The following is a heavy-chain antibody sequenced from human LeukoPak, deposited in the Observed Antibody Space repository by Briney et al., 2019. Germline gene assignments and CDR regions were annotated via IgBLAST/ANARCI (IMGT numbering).Heavy chain of an antibody. V-gene: IGHV3-30*02. Sequence: GGSLRLSCAASGFTFRTYGMHWVRQAPGKGLEWVAFIRNDGTIKYYADSVKGRFTISRDNSKNTLYLQMNSLRAEDTAVYYCAKVVVPAAIFSFDYWGQGTLVTVSS. CDR3: AKVVVPAAIFSFDY. J-gene: IGHJ4*02. D-gene: IGHD2-2*01. CDR2: IRNDGTIK. CDR1: GFTFRTYG.